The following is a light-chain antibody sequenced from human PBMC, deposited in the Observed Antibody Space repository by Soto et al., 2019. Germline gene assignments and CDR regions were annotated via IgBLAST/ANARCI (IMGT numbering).Light chain of an antibody. CDR3: SATDDRLSGPV. V-gene: IGLV1-47*02. J-gene: IGLJ2*01. CDR1: SSNIETNY. Sequence: QSVLTQPPSASGTPGQRVTISCSGSSSNIETNYVYWYQHLPGAAPKLLIYSNDQRPSGVPDRFSASKSGTSASLAISGLRSEDEGDYYCSATDDRLSGPVFGGGTMLTVL. CDR2: SND.